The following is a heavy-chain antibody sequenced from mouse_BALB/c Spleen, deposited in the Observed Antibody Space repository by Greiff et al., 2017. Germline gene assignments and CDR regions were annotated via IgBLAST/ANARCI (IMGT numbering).Heavy chain of an antibody. CDR2: ILPGSGST. D-gene: IGHD1-1*01. CDR1: GYTFSSYW. J-gene: IGHJ4*01. Sequence: VQLQQSGAELMKPGASVKISCKATGYTFSSYWIEWVKQRPGHGLEWIGEILPGSGSTNYNEKFKSKATFTADTSSNTAYMQLSSLTSEDSAVYYCARVYGSSYYAMDYWGQGTSVTVSS. CDR3: ARVYGSSYYAMDY. V-gene: IGHV1-9*01.